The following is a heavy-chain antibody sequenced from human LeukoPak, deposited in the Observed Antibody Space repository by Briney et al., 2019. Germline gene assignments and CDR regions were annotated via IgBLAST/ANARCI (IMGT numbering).Heavy chain of an antibody. Sequence: ASVKVSCKASGYTFTSYYMHWVRQAPGQGLEWMGIINPSGGSTSYAQKFQGRVTMTRDTSTSTVYMELRSLRSEDTAVYYCARDRGRYYDSSGYYYTPLYYYYGMDVWGQGTTVTVSS. V-gene: IGHV1-46*01. CDR2: INPSGGST. J-gene: IGHJ6*02. CDR3: ARDRGRYYDSSGYYYTPLYYYYGMDV. CDR1: GYTFTSYY. D-gene: IGHD3-22*01.